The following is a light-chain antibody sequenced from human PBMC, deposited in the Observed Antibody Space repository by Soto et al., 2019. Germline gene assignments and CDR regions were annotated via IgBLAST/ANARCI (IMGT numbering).Light chain of an antibody. Sequence: DIQMTQSPSSLSASVGDRVTITCRASQGISNSLAWYQLKPGKVPKLLIFAASTLQSGVRSRFSGSGSGTDFTLSISSLQPEDVATYYCQKYNSAPLFTFGPGTKVDIK. CDR2: AAS. CDR1: QGISNS. J-gene: IGKJ3*01. CDR3: QKYNSAPLFT. V-gene: IGKV1-27*01.